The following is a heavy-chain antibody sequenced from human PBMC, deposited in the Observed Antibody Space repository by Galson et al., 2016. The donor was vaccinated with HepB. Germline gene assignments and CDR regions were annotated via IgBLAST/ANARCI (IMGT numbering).Heavy chain of an antibody. CDR3: ARLNGLAVADPFDY. Sequence: PALVKPTQTLTLTCTFSGFSLTTSGVGVAWIRQPPGKSLEWLALIYWDADQRYSPSLNSRLTITKDTSKNQVVLAMTNMDPVDTATYFCARLNGLAVADPFDYWGQGTLVTVSS. CDR2: IYWDADQ. D-gene: IGHD6-19*01. CDR1: GFSLTTSGVG. V-gene: IGHV2-5*02. J-gene: IGHJ4*02.